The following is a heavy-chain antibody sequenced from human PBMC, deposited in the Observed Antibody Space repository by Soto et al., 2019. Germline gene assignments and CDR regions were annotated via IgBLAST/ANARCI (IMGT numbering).Heavy chain of an antibody. CDR1: GYTFTNYD. V-gene: IGHV1-8*01. J-gene: IGHJ4*02. CDR3: VRVYGEIDY. Sequence: QVQLVQSGAEVKKPGASVKVSCKASGYTFTNYDINWVRQATGQGLEWMGWMNPKSGNTGYAQQFQGRIIMTSSTSISTAYMELSSLRSEDTALYYCVRVYGEIDYWGQGTLVTVSS. CDR2: MNPKSGNT. D-gene: IGHD4-17*01.